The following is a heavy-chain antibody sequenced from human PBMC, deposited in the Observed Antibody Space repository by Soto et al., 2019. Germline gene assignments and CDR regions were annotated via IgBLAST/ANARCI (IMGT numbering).Heavy chain of an antibody. CDR1: EYTFTSYT. Sequence: ASVKVSCKASEYTFTSYTMHWVRQAPGQRLEWMGWINGGNGNTKYSQKFQGRVTVTRDTSASTAYMELSSLRSDDTAVYYCARELQGLYYFDYWGQGTLVTVSS. CDR3: ARELQGLYYFDY. D-gene: IGHD4-4*01. V-gene: IGHV1-3*01. CDR2: INGGNGNT. J-gene: IGHJ4*02.